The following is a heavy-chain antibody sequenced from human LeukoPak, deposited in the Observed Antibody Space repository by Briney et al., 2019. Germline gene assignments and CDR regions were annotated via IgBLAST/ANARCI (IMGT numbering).Heavy chain of an antibody. J-gene: IGHJ4*02. V-gene: IGHV3-20*04. CDR3: ARASYYDSSGYGPYYFDY. CDR2: INWKGGST. Sequence: GGSLRLSCAASGFTFDDYGMSWVRQAPGEGLEWVSGINWKGGSTGYADSVKGRFTISRDNAKNSLYLQMNSLRAEDTALYYCARASYYDSSGYGPYYFDYWGQGTLVTVSS. CDR1: GFTFDDYG. D-gene: IGHD3-22*01.